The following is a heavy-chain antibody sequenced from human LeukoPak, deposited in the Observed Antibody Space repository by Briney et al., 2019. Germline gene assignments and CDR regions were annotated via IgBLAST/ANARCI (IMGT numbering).Heavy chain of an antibody. D-gene: IGHD4-17*01. CDR3: ARVGDYGDYGGWFDP. CDR1: GGSISSYY. Sequence: SETLSLTCTVSGGSISSYYWSWIRQPPGKGLEWIGYIYYSGSTNYNPSLKSRVTISVDTSKNQFSLKLSSVTAADTAVYYCARVGDYGDYGGWFDPWGQGTRVTVSS. J-gene: IGHJ5*02. V-gene: IGHV4-59*01. CDR2: IYYSGST.